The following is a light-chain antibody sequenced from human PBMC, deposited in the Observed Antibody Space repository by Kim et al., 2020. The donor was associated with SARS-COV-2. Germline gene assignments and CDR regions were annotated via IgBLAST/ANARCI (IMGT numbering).Light chain of an antibody. V-gene: IGKV3-20*01. CDR3: QQNAGSRT. CDR2: GAS. CDR1: QSITSNY. Sequence: EIVLTQSPGTLSLSPGERATLFCRASQSITSNYLAWYQQKPGQPPRVLIYGASRRATGIPDRFSGSGSATDFTLTISRLEPEDFAVYYCQQNAGSRTFGQGTKVDIK. J-gene: IGKJ1*01.